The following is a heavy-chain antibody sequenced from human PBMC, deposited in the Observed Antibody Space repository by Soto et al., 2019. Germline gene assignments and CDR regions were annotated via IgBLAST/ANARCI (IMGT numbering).Heavy chain of an antibody. D-gene: IGHD3-10*01. CDR3: AKGISKAGGSGSRYLDN. V-gene: IGHV3-23*01. Sequence: EVQLLESGGDLVQPGGSLRLSCAASGFTFSSYAMSWVRQAPGKGLEWVSSLSGGGGTSYYGDSVKGRFTISRDNSRNTLYLQMNSLRGDDTAVYYCAKGISKAGGSGSRYLDNWGQGPLVTVSS. CDR1: GFTFSSYA. CDR2: LSGGGGTS. J-gene: IGHJ4*02.